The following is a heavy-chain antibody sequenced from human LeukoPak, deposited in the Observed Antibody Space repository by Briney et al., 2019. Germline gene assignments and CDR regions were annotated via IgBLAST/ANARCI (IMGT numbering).Heavy chain of an antibody. V-gene: IGHV1-2*02. D-gene: IGHD2-15*01. CDR1: GYTFIHHY. Sequence: ASVKVSCKPSGYTFIHHYIHWVRQAPGQGLEWMGWINPNSDDTNYAEKFQGRVTMTRDTSISTVYMELSRLRSDDTAVYYCANSGGEEDDAFDIWGQGTMVTVSS. CDR3: ANSGGEEDDAFDI. J-gene: IGHJ3*02. CDR2: INPNSDDT.